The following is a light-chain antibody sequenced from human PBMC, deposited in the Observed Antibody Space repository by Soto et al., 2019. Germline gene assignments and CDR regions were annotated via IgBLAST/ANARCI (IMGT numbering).Light chain of an antibody. CDR1: TSNIGSNI. J-gene: IGLJ3*02. Sequence: QSVLTQPPSASGTPGQRITISCSGRTSNIGSNIVAWYQHLPGTAPKLLISDNNQRPSGVPDRFFGSKSGTSASLAISGLQPDDESHYYCAAWDDSLNGLVFGGGTKLTVL. CDR3: AAWDDSLNGLV. CDR2: DNN. V-gene: IGLV1-44*01.